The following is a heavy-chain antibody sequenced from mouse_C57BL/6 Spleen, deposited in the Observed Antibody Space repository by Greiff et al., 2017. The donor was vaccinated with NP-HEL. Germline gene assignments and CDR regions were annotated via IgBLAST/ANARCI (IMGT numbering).Heavy chain of an antibody. D-gene: IGHD1-1*01. Sequence: QVQLQQPGAELVKPGASVKVSCKASGYTFTSYWMHWVKQRPGQGLEWIGRIHPSDSDTNYNQKFKGKATLTVDKSSSTASMQLSSMTSEYSAVYYCAIPNGSTLDYYAMDYWGQGTSVTVSS. V-gene: IGHV1-74*01. J-gene: IGHJ4*01. CDR3: AIPNGSTLDYYAMDY. CDR2: IHPSDSDT. CDR1: GYTFTSYW.